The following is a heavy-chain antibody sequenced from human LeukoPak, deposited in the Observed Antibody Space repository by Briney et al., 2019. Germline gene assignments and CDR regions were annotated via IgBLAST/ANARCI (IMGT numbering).Heavy chain of an antibody. J-gene: IGHJ4*02. Sequence: GGSLRLSCAASGFTFSSYAMHWVRQAPGKGLEWVAVISYDGSNKYYADSVKGRFTISRDNSKNTLYLQMNSLRAEDTAVYYCARNYYTASYYDILTGYYTTASPFDYWGQGTLVTVSS. CDR2: ISYDGSNK. CDR1: GFTFSSYA. V-gene: IGHV3-30-3*01. CDR3: ARNYYTASYYDILTGYYTTASPFDY. D-gene: IGHD3-9*01.